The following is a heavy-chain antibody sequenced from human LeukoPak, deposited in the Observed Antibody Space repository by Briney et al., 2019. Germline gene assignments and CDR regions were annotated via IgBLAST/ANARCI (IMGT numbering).Heavy chain of an antibody. Sequence: PGGSLRLSCAASGFTFSSYAMHWVRQAPGKGLEWVAVISYDGSNKYYADSVKGRFTISRDNSKNTLYLQMNSLRAEDTAVYYCARGPGSTNNYYYYYYMDVWGKGTTVTVSS. J-gene: IGHJ6*03. CDR1: GFTFSSYA. V-gene: IGHV3-30*01. CDR3: ARGPGSTNNYYYYYYMDV. D-gene: IGHD2-2*01. CDR2: ISYDGSNK.